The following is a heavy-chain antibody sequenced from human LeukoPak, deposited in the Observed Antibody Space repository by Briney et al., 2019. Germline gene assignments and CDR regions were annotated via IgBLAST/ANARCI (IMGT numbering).Heavy chain of an antibody. V-gene: IGHV4-30-4*08. Sequence: ASQTLSLTCTVSGGSISSGDYYWSWIRQPPGKGLEWIGYIYYSGSTYYNPSLKSRVTISVDTSKNQFSLKLSSVTAADTAVYYCARGVPTVSNPYMDVWGKGTTVTVSS. CDR2: IYYSGST. CDR3: ARGVPTVSNPYMDV. D-gene: IGHD4-11*01. CDR1: GGSISSGDYY. J-gene: IGHJ6*03.